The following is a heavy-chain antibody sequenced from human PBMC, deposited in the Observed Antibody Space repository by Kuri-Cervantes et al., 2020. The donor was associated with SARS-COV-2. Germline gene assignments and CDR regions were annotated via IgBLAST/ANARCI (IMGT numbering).Heavy chain of an antibody. CDR3: ASGVVTDFDY. V-gene: IGHV4-4*07. CDR2: IYTSGST. D-gene: IGHD3-3*01. CDR1: GDSISSYF. J-gene: IGHJ4*02. Sequence: ESLKISCTVSGDSISSYFWSWVRQPAGKGLEWIGHIYTSGSTNYNPSLKSRVTMSVDTSKNHFSLRLSSVTAADTAVYYCASGVVTDFDYWGQGALVTVSS.